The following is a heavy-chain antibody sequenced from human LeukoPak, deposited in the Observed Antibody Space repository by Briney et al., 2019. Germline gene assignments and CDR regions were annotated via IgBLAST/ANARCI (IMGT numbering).Heavy chain of an antibody. D-gene: IGHD1-26*01. J-gene: IGHJ4*02. V-gene: IGHV3-74*01. CDR2: INKDGSVT. CDR1: GFTFSNYA. CDR3: VKVRGRARVGYFDY. Sequence: PGGSLRLSCAASGFTFSNYAMTWVRQAPGKGLVWVSRINKDGSVTDYAESVKGRFSISRDNAKNTLYLQMNSLRVEDTAIYYCVKVRGRARVGYFDYWGQGTLVTVSS.